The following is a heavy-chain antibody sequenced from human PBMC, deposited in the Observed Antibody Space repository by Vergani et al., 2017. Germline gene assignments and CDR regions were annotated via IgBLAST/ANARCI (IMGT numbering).Heavy chain of an antibody. V-gene: IGHV4-59*11. CDR3: GRVADFYGLGSRLLDL. CDR2: MYHSGST. CDR1: GGSMSGHY. Sequence: QVRLQESGPGLVKPSETLSLTCSVPGGSMSGHYWSWIRQPPGKELEWIGYMYHSGSTNYHPSLETRVTMSGDTSKNQFSLKVNSVTAADTAVYYCGRVADFYGLGSRLLDLWGQGILVTVSS. J-gene: IGHJ5*02. D-gene: IGHD3-10*01.